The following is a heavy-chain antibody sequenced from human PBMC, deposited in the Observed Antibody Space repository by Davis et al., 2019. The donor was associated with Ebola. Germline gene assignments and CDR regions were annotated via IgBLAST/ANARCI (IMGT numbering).Heavy chain of an antibody. J-gene: IGHJ6*02. CDR3: ARDSYGPNYYYYGMDV. CDR2: IIPILGIA. Sequence: SVKVSCKASGGTFSSYTISWVRQAPGQGLEWMGRIIPILGIANYAQKFQGRVTITADKSTSTAYMELSSLRSEDTAVYYCARDSYGPNYYYYGMDVWGQGTTVTVSS. D-gene: IGHD5-18*01. V-gene: IGHV1-69*04. CDR1: GGTFSSYT.